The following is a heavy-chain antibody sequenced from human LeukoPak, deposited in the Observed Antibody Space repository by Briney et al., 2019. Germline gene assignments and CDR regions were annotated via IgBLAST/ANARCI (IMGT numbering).Heavy chain of an antibody. CDR3: ATSPDIVVVVAATRGGAFDY. V-gene: IGHV4-39*01. J-gene: IGHJ4*02. CDR2: IYYSEST. Sequence: SETLSLTCTVSGGSITNDGYYWGWIRQPPGKGLEWFGSIYYSESTYYNPSLKSRVTISVDTSKNQFSLKLNSVTAADTAVYYCATSPDIVVVVAATRGGAFDYWGQGTPVTVSS. CDR1: GGSITNDGYY. D-gene: IGHD2-15*01.